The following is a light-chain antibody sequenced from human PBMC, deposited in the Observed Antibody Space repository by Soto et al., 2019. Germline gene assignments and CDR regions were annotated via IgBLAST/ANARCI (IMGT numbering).Light chain of an antibody. CDR2: GNN. V-gene: IGLV1-44*01. CDR1: SSNVGTNT. CDR3: SSYTSSSTLYV. J-gene: IGLJ1*01. Sequence: QPVLTQPPSASGTPGQRVTISCSGSSSNVGTNTVHWYQHLPGTAPKLLIYGNNQRPSGVPDRFSGSSSGTSASLAISGLRSEDESDYYCSSYTSSSTLYVFGTGTKLTVL.